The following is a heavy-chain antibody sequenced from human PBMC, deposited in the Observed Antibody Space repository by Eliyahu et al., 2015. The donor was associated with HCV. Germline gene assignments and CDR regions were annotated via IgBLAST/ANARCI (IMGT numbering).Heavy chain of an antibody. Sequence: QITLKESGPTLVKPTQTLTLTCTFSGFSLSTSGVGVGWIRQPPGKALEWLALIYWDDDKXYSPSLKSRLTITKDTSKNQVVLTMTNMDPVDTATYYCAHRKYYYDSSGYLAGGAFDIWGQGTMVTVSS. D-gene: IGHD3-22*01. J-gene: IGHJ3*02. CDR1: GFSLSTSGVG. CDR3: AHRKYYYDSSGYLAGGAFDI. V-gene: IGHV2-5*02. CDR2: IYWDDDK.